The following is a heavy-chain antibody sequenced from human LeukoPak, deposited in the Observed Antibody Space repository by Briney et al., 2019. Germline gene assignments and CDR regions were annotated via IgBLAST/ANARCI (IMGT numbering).Heavy chain of an antibody. CDR3: TRYNNDHFDH. V-gene: IGHV3-33*01. D-gene: IGHD1-14*01. J-gene: IGHJ4*02. Sequence: GGSLRLSCAGAGFTFGGYGMHWFRQTPGKGLGWVGVIAYDGSRALYAESVKGRFTISRDNSKNTMSLQMDDLSAEDTAVYYCTRYNNDHFDHWGQGTLVTVSS. CDR2: IAYDGSRA. CDR1: GFTFGGYG.